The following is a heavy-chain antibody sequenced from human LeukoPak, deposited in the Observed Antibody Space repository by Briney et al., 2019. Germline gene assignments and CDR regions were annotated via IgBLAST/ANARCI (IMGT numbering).Heavy chain of an antibody. V-gene: IGHV3-23*01. D-gene: IGHD6-19*01. Sequence: GGSLRLSCAASGFTFSSYAMSWVRQAPGKGLEWVSAISGSGGSTYYADSVKGRFTISRDNSKNTLYLQMNSLRAEDTAVYYCAKVRGRLVGVAADFDYWGQGTLVTVSS. CDR3: AKVRGRLVGVAADFDY. J-gene: IGHJ4*02. CDR2: ISGSGGST. CDR1: GFTFSSYA.